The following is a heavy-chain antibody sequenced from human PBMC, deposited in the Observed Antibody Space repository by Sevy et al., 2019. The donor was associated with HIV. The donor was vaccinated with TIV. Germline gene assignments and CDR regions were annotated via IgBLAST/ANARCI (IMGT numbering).Heavy chain of an antibody. CDR3: ARLRDDSSGYHLDY. J-gene: IGHJ4*02. CDR2: IKQDGSEK. CDR1: GFTFSRYW. D-gene: IGHD3-22*01. V-gene: IGHV3-7*01. Sequence: GGSLRLSCAASGFTFSRYWMTWVRQTPGKGLEWVANIKQDGSEKYYVDSVKGRFTIPRDNAKNSLYLQMNSLRAEDTAVYYCARLRDDSSGYHLDYWGQGTLVTVSS.